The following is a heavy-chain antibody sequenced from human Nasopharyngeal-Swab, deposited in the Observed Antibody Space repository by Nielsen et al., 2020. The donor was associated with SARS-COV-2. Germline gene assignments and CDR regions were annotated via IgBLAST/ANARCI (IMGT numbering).Heavy chain of an antibody. V-gene: IGHV3-30*16. CDR3: ASLPTVTTKGYGMDV. D-gene: IGHD4-17*01. Sequence: WIRQAPGKGLEWVAVISYDGSNKYYADSVKGRFTISRDNSKNTLYLQMNSLRAEDTAVYYCASLPTVTTKGYGMDVWGQGTTVTVSS. CDR2: ISYDGSNK. J-gene: IGHJ6*02.